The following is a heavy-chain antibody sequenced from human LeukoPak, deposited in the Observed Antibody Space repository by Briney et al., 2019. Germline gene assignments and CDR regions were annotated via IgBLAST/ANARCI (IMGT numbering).Heavy chain of an antibody. CDR1: AYSISSGYR. Sequence: SETLSLTCAVSAYSISSGYRWGWIRQPPGKGLEWIGSIYHSGITYYNPSLKSRVTISVDTSNNQFSLKLSSVTAADTAVYYCARDYYDSSGYYFHFDYWGQGTLVTVSS. V-gene: IGHV4-38-2*02. CDR3: ARDYYDSSGYYFHFDY. J-gene: IGHJ4*02. D-gene: IGHD3-22*01. CDR2: IYHSGIT.